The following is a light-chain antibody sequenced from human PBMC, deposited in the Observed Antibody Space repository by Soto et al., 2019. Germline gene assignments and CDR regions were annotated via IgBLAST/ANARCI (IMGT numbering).Light chain of an antibody. J-gene: IGKJ1*01. CDR3: MQRIQLPWT. CDR1: QSLLHSDGKTY. CDR2: EVS. Sequence: DIVMTQTPLSLSVTPGQPASISCKSNQSLLHSDGKTYLYWYLHKPGQPPQLLIYEVSNRFSGVXDXXSGSGSGTDYTLMISRVETEDVGVYYCMQRIQLPWTFGQGTKVEIK. V-gene: IGKV2D-29*01.